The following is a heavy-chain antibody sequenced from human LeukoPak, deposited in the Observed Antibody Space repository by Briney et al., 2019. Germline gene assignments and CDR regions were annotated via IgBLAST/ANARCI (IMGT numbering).Heavy chain of an antibody. Sequence: ASVKVSCKASGYTFTGYYRHWVRQAPGQGLEWMGWINPNSGGTNYAQKFQGRVTMTRDTSISTAYMELSRLRSDDTAVYYCARRTNDCSGGSCYSTWFDPWGQGTLVTVSS. D-gene: IGHD2-15*01. CDR2: INPNSGGT. CDR1: GYTFTGYY. V-gene: IGHV1-2*02. J-gene: IGHJ5*02. CDR3: ARRTNDCSGGSCYSTWFDP.